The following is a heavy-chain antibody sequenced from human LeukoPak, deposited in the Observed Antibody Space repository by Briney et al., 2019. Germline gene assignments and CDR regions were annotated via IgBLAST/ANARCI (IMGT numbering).Heavy chain of an antibody. D-gene: IGHD5/OR15-5a*01. V-gene: IGHV4-34*01. CDR3: ARHPTSAISVPHYFDY. CDR1: GGAFSGYH. J-gene: IGHJ4*02. CDR2: VNHRGMT. Sequence: WETLTLTCAVYGGAFSGYHWNWIRQAPGKGLEWIGEVNHRGMTNYNPSLKSRVIISADTSKNQFSLKLDSVTAADTAIYYCARHPTSAISVPHYFDYWGQGTLVTVSS.